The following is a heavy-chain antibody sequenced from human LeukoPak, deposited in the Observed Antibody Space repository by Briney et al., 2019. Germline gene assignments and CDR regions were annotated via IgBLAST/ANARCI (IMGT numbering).Heavy chain of an antibody. V-gene: IGHV3-23*01. Sequence: GGSLRLPCEVSGFTFNNFAMSWVRQGPGKGLEWVSFISASGSSTNYADSVKGRFTISRDNSKNTLYLQINSLRADDTAAYYCAKGAQYDFWSGYTLEYFDVWGRGTLVTVSS. CDR3: AKGAQYDFWSGYTLEYFDV. J-gene: IGHJ4*02. D-gene: IGHD3-3*01. CDR2: ISASGSST. CDR1: GFTFNNFA.